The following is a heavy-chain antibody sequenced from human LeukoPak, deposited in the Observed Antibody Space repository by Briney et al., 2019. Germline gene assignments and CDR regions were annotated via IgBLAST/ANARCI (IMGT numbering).Heavy chain of an antibody. Sequence: SETLSLTCAVYGGSFSGYYWSWIRQPPGXXXXWIGEINHSGSTNYNPSLKSRVTISVDTSKNQFSLKLSSVTAADTAVYYCARHDSSGYYQDYWGQGTLVTVSS. D-gene: IGHD3-22*01. V-gene: IGHV4-34*01. J-gene: IGHJ4*02. CDR2: INHSGST. CDR3: ARHDSSGYYQDY. CDR1: GGSFSGYY.